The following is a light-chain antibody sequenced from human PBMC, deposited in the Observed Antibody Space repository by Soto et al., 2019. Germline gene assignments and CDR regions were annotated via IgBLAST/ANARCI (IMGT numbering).Light chain of an antibody. J-gene: IGKJ1*01. CDR3: QQRFSTPWT. V-gene: IGKV1-39*01. Sequence: DFQMTQSPASLSASVGDRVTIICRASQSISSYLNWYQQKPGKAPMXLIYAASSLQSGVPSRFSGSGSGTDFTLTISCLQSEDFETDYCQQRFSTPWTFGQGTKVDIK. CDR2: AAS. CDR1: QSISSY.